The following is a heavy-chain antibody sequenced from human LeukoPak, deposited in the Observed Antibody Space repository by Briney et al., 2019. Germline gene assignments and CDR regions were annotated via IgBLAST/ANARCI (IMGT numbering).Heavy chain of an antibody. J-gene: IGHJ4*02. D-gene: IGHD6-13*01. CDR2: ISSSSSYI. V-gene: IGHV3-21*01. Sequence: GSLRLSCAASGFTFSSYSMNWVRQAPGKGLEWVSSISSSSSYIYYADSVKGRFTISRDNAKNSLYLQMNSLRAEDTAVYYCARDPGGAAGPGYFDYWGQGTLVTVSS. CDR1: GFTFSSYS. CDR3: ARDPGGAAGPGYFDY.